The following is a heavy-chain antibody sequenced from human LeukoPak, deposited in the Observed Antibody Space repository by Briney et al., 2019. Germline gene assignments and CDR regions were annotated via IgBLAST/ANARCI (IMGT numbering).Heavy chain of an antibody. CDR2: INHSGST. CDR3: AKARSGYDFDY. V-gene: IGHV4-34*01. J-gene: IGHJ4*02. Sequence: SETLSLTCAVYGGSFSGYYWSWIRQPPGKGLEWIGEINHSGSTNYNPSLKSRVTMSVDTSKNQFSLKLNSVTAADTAVYYCAKARSGYDFDYWGQGTLVTVSS. CDR1: GGSFSGYY. D-gene: IGHD5-12*01.